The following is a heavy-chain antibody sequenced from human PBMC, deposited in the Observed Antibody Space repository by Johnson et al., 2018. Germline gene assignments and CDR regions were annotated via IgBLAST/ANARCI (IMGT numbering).Heavy chain of an antibody. CDR3: AKDGRLLRYFDWAFIYQH. D-gene: IGHD3-9*01. Sequence: VQLVQSGGSLVQPGGSLRLSCAASGFTFSTYSMNWVRQTPGKGLEWVSHITGSSTTIYYADSVKGRFTISRDNAKNSLFLQMNSLRAEDTAVYYCAKDGRLLRYFDWAFIYQHWGQGNLVTVSS. CDR1: GFTFSTYS. V-gene: IGHV3-48*01. J-gene: IGHJ1*01. CDR2: ITGSSTTI.